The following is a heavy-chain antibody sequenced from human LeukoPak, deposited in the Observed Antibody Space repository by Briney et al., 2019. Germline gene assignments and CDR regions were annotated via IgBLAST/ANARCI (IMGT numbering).Heavy chain of an antibody. J-gene: IGHJ4*02. Sequence: PGGSLRLSCAASGFTFSSYAMNWVRQAPGKGLEWVSAISGSGGSTYYADSVKGRFTISRDNSENTLYLQMNSLRAEDTAVYYCAKDLRRYYDSSGYNFDYWGQGTLVTVSS. V-gene: IGHV3-23*01. D-gene: IGHD3-22*01. CDR2: ISGSGGST. CDR3: AKDLRRYYDSSGYNFDY. CDR1: GFTFSSYA.